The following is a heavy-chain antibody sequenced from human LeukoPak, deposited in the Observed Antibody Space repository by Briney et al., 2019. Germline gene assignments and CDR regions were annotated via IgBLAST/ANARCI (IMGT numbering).Heavy chain of an antibody. CDR1: GGSISRYY. J-gene: IGHJ4*02. CDR3: ATLARAGIYYFAY. Sequence: PSETLSLTCTVSGGSISRYYWSCIRQPPGKGLECIGDIYYSGSTNYNPSLKSRVTISVDTSKNQFSLKLSSVTAADTAVYYCATLARAGIYYFAYWGQGTLVTVSS. V-gene: IGHV4-59*01. D-gene: IGHD6-13*01. CDR2: IYYSGST.